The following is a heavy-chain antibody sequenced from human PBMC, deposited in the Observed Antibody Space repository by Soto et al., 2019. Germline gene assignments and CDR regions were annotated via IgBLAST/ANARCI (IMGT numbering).Heavy chain of an antibody. CDR3: ARAPRELLAEGPLFLYYYYGFDV. CDR2: VFNAGNT. Sequence: QVHLQQWGAGLLKPSGTLSLTCTVSGGSFTEAYWTWVRQSQGGGREGMGEVFNAGNTNYNPSLKSRVTLSLDTAKNQFSLRLTSVTAADSAVYYCARAPRELLAEGPLFLYYYYGFDVWGQGTTVIVSS. D-gene: IGHD1-7*01. V-gene: IGHV4-34*12. CDR1: GGSFTEAY. J-gene: IGHJ6*02.